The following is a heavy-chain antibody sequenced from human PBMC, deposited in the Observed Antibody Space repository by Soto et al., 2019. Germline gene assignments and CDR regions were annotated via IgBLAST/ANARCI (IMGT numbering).Heavy chain of an antibody. V-gene: IGHV3-23*01. CDR3: AKKAYCSGGSCLDGEAFDI. D-gene: IGHD2-15*01. J-gene: IGHJ3*02. CDR1: GFTFSSYA. Sequence: VPLLESGGGLVQPGGSLRLSCAASGFTFSSYAMSWVRQAPGKGLEWVSAISGSGGSTYYADSVKGRFTISRDNSKNTLYLQMNSLRAEDTAVYYCAKKAYCSGGSCLDGEAFDIWGQGTMVTVSS. CDR2: ISGSGGST.